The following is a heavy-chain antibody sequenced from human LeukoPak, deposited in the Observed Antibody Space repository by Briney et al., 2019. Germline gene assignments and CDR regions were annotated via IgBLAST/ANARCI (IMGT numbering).Heavy chain of an antibody. V-gene: IGHV3-30*02. D-gene: IGHD3-10*01. CDR2: ISFDGSQK. CDR3: SKDLTSDFGGDLDP. CDR1: GFTFSSYS. J-gene: IGHJ5*02. Sequence: PGGSLRLSCAASGFTFSSYSMNWVRQAPGKGLEWVALISFDGSQKYYADSVKGRFTISRDNSKSTVYLQMHSLRVEDAAVYYCSKDLTSDFGGDLDPWGQGTLVTVSS.